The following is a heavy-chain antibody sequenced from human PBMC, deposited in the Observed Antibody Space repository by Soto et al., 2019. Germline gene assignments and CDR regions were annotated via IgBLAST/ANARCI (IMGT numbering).Heavy chain of an antibody. CDR1: GGSISSGDYY. Sequence: PSETLSLTCTVSGGSISSGDYYWSWIRQPPGKGLEWIGYIYYSGSTYYNPSLKSRVTISVDTSKNQFSLKLSSATAADTAVYYCARAAYCTNGVCSGWFDPWGQGTLVTVSS. V-gene: IGHV4-30-4*01. CDR3: ARAAYCTNGVCSGWFDP. CDR2: IYYSGST. D-gene: IGHD2-8*01. J-gene: IGHJ5*02.